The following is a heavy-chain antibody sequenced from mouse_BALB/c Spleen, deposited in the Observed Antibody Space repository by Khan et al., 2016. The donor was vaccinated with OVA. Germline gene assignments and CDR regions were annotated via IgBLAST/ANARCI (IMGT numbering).Heavy chain of an antibody. Sequence: VQLQQSGPELVKPGASVKMSCKASGYTFTDYYMKWVKQRQGKSLEWIGDINPDNGGTFNNHKLTGKATLTVYKSSSTAYMQLNSLSSEDSAHYVCNRELIDVWGEGTTVTVSS. J-gene: IGHJ1*01. CDR1: GYTFTDYY. CDR3: NRELIDV. V-gene: IGHV1-19*01. CDR2: INPDNGGT.